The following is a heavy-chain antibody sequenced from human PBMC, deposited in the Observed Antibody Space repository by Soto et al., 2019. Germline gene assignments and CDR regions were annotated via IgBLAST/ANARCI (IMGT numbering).Heavy chain of an antibody. CDR2: ISPSGTT. Sequence: SETLSLTCAVSGGSFSDNYWTWFRQPPNKGLEWIGEISPSGTTKYIPSLWSRATISVDTSKNQFSLKVTSVTAADTAVYYCATSLWFGTQPEIWGRGTLVTV. V-gene: IGHV4-34*01. J-gene: IGHJ4*02. D-gene: IGHD3-10*01. CDR3: ATSLWFGTQPEI. CDR1: GGSFSDNY.